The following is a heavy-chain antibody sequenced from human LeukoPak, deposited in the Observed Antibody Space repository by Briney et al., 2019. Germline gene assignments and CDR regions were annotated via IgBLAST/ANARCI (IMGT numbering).Heavy chain of an antibody. J-gene: IGHJ4*02. Sequence: PGGSLRLSCAASGFTFSSYAMSWVRQAPGKGLEWVSAISGSGGSTYYADSVKGRFTISRDNSKNTLYLQMNSLRAEDTAVYYRAKVPLGYCSGGSCSGPYYFDYWGQGTLVTVSS. CDR2: ISGSGGST. D-gene: IGHD2-15*01. V-gene: IGHV3-23*01. CDR1: GFTFSSYA. CDR3: AKVPLGYCSGGSCSGPYYFDY.